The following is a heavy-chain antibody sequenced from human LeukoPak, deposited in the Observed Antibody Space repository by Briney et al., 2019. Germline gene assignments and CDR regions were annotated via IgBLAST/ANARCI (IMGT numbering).Heavy chain of an antibody. D-gene: IGHD3-10*01. CDR3: ARGRSYYPFDY. J-gene: IGHJ4*02. CDR1: GGSFSGCY. Sequence: SETLSLTCAVYGGSFSGCYWSWIRQPPGKGLEWIGEINHSGSTNYNPSLKSRVTISVDTSKNQFSPKLSSVTAADTAVYYCARGRSYYPFDYWGQGTLVTVSS. V-gene: IGHV4-34*01. CDR2: INHSGST.